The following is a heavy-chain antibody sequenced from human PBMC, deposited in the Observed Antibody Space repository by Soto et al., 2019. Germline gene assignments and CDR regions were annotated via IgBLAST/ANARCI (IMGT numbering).Heavy chain of an antibody. J-gene: IGHJ4*02. CDR1: GFTFSSYW. Sequence: GGSLRLSCAASGFTFSSYWMHWVRQAPGKGLVWVSRINSDGSSTSYADSVKGRFTISRDNAKNTLYLQMNSLRAEETAVYYCASSGGRAVGVVPAAMIFDYWGQGTLVTVSS. V-gene: IGHV3-74*01. D-gene: IGHD2-2*01. CDR2: INSDGSST. CDR3: ASSGGRAVGVVPAAMIFDY.